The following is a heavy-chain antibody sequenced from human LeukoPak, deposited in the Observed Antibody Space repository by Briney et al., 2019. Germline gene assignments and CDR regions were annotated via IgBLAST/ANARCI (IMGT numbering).Heavy chain of an antibody. V-gene: IGHV1-69*06. J-gene: IGHJ2*01. CDR2: IIPIFGTA. Sequence: ASVKVSCKASGGTFSSYAISWVPQAPGQELEWMGGIIPIFGTANYAQKFQGRVTITADKSTSTAYMELSSLRSEDTAVYYCARDGPDWYFDLWGRGTLVTVSS. CDR1: GGTFSSYA. CDR3: ARDGPDWYFDL.